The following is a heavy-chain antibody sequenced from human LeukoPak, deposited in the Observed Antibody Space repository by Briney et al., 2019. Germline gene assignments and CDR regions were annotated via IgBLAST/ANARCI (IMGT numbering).Heavy chain of an antibody. CDR1: GLALSASGVG. J-gene: IGHJ4*02. CDR3: AHALVTGYCSSTSCLNKFDS. V-gene: IGHV2-5*01. CDR2: IYWNDDK. Sequence: SCPTLVKPTQALTLTCTFSGLALSASGVGVGWIRQPRGKALEWLALIYWNDDKRYSPSLKSSITITKDTSKSQVVLRMSNMAPVDTATHLCAHALVTGYCSSTSCLNKFDSWGQGILVTVSS. D-gene: IGHD2-2*01.